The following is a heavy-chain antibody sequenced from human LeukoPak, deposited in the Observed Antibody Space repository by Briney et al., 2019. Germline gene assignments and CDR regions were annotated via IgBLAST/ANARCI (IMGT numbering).Heavy chain of an antibody. D-gene: IGHD3-22*01. CDR1: PDSTTSNF. CDR2: IHRSGST. J-gene: IGHJ4*02. CDR3: ARHVEYYDSSGYLPLDFDY. Sequence: SETLSLTCTVSPDSTTSNFWSWVRQPPGKGLEWIGEIHRSGSTNYNPSLQSRVTISIDRSKNQIALELSSVTAADTAVYYCARHVEYYDSSGYLPLDFDYWGQGTLVTVSS. V-gene: IGHV4-59*08.